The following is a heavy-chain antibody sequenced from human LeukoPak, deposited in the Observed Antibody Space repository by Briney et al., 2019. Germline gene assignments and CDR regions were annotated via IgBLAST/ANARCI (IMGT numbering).Heavy chain of an antibody. CDR2: IYYSGST. V-gene: IGHV4-59*01. J-gene: IGHJ5*02. CDR1: GGSISGYY. Sequence: KPSETLSLTCTVSGGSISGYYWSWIRQPPGKGLELIGYIYYSGSTNYNPSLKSRVTISVDTSKNQFSLKLSSVTAADTAVYYCARGCSAGTPHNWFDPWGQGTLVTVSS. D-gene: IGHD6-13*01. CDR3: ARGCSAGTPHNWFDP.